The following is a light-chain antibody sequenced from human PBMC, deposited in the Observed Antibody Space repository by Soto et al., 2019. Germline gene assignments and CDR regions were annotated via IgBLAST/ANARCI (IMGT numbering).Light chain of an antibody. CDR2: AAS. CDR1: QGISSY. J-gene: IGKJ3*01. Sequence: IQLTQSPSSLSASVGDRVTITCRASQGISSYLAWYQQKPGKAPKLLIYAASTLQSGVPSRFSGSGSGTDFALPISSLQPEDFATYYCQQLNSYPGFTFGPGTKVDIK. CDR3: QQLNSYPGFT. V-gene: IGKV1-9*01.